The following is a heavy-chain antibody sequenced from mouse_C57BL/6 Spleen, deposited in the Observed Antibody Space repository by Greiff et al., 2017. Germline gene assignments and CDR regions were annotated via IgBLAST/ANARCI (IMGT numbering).Heavy chain of an antibody. CDR3: AKYYGSSPFAY. D-gene: IGHD1-1*01. CDR2: IYPSDSET. V-gene: IGHV1-61*01. Sequence: QVQLQQPGAELVRPGSSVKLSCKASGYTFTSYWMAWVKQRPGQGLEWIGNIYPSDSETHYNQKFKDKATLTVDKSSSTAYMPLSSLTSEESAVYYCAKYYGSSPFAYWGQGTLVTVSA. J-gene: IGHJ3*01. CDR1: GYTFTSYW.